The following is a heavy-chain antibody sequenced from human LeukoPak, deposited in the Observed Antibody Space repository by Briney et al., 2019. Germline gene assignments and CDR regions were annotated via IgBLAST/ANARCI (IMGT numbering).Heavy chain of an antibody. CDR3: AKEGGPARPGLDS. CDR1: GASMASHY. CDR2: IFHTGST. J-gene: IGHJ4*02. Sequence: SETLSLTCTVSGASMASHYWTWMRQDPGTGLEWIGNIFHTGSTSYNPALESRVTISLDTSNNQLPLKMTSVTPADTAVYYCAKEGGPARPGLDSWGQGTLVTVSS. V-gene: IGHV4-59*11. D-gene: IGHD6-6*01.